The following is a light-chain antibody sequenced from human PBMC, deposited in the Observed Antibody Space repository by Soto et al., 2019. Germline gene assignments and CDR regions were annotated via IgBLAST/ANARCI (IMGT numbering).Light chain of an antibody. Sequence: QSVLTQPPSASGTPGQRVTISCSGSSSNIGSNAINWYQQLPGTAPKLLMHSSNQRPSGVPDRFSGSKSGTSASLAISGLQSEDGADYYCAAWDDSLNGVVFGGGTKLTVL. V-gene: IGLV1-44*01. CDR3: AAWDDSLNGVV. CDR2: SSN. CDR1: SSNIGSNA. J-gene: IGLJ2*01.